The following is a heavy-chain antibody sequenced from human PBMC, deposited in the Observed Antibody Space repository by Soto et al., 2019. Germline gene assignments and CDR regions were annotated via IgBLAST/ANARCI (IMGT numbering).Heavy chain of an antibody. CDR2: IDHSGST. V-gene: IGHV4-4*02. Sequence: QVQLQESGPGLVKPSGTLSLTCAVSGGSISSSNWWSWVRQPPGKGLEWIGEIDHSGSTNYNPSLKSRVTISVDKSKNQFSLKLSSVTVADTAVYYCARVVRPKERLRWGHYYYGMDVWGQGTTVTVSS. J-gene: IGHJ6*02. CDR1: GGSISSSNW. D-gene: IGHD5-12*01. CDR3: ARVVRPKERLRWGHYYYGMDV.